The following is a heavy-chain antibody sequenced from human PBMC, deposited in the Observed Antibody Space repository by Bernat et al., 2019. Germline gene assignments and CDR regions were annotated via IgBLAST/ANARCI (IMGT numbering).Heavy chain of an antibody. V-gene: IGHV3-21*01. J-gene: IGHJ5*02. D-gene: IGHD3-3*01. CDR2: ISSSSSYI. Sequence: EVQLVESGGGLVKPGGSLRLSCAASGFTFSSYSMNWVHQAPGKGLEWVSSISSSSSYIYYADSVKGRFTISRANAKNSLYLQMNSLRAEDTAVYYCARDIWPDFWSGYYPPSNWFDPWGQGTLVTVSS. CDR1: GFTFSSYS. CDR3: ARDIWPDFWSGYYPPSNWFDP.